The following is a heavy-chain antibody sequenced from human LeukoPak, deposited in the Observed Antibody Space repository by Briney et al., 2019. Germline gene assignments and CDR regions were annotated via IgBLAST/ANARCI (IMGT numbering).Heavy chain of an antibody. CDR3: GDYTGY. CDR1: GGSFSGYY. CDR2: INHSGST. D-gene: IGHD4-11*01. J-gene: IGHJ4*02. Sequence: PSETLSLTCAVYGGSFSGYYWSWIRQPPGKGLEWIGEINHSGSTNYNPSLKSRVTISVDTSKNQFSLKLSSVTAADTAVYYCGDYTGYWGQGTLVTVSS. V-gene: IGHV4-34*01.